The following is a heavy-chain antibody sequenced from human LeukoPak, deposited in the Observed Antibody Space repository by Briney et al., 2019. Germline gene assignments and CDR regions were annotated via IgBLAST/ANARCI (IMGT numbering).Heavy chain of an antibody. CDR3: ARTPRGYSYEDWFDP. CDR1: GYTFTSYD. Sequence: GASVNDSCKSSGYTFTSYDINWVRQATGQGLEWMGWMNPNSGNTGYAQKFQGRVTMTRNTSISTAYMELSSLRSEDTAVYYCARTPRGYSYEDWFDPWGQGTLVTVSS. CDR2: MNPNSGNT. D-gene: IGHD5-18*01. V-gene: IGHV1-8*01. J-gene: IGHJ5*02.